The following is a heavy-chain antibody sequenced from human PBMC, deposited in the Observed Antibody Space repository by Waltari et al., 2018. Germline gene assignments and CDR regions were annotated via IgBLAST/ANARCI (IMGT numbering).Heavy chain of an antibody. CDR2: IKEDGSEK. J-gene: IGHJ4*02. CDR3: ARAEIDY. Sequence: EVQLVESGGGLVQPGGSLRLSCAAAGFAFSGYWMSWVRQAPGKGLEWVANIKEDGSEKYYVDSVKGRFTISRDNAKNSLYLQMNSLRAEDTAVYYCARAEIDYWGQGTLVTVSS. CDR1: GFAFSGYW. V-gene: IGHV3-7*01.